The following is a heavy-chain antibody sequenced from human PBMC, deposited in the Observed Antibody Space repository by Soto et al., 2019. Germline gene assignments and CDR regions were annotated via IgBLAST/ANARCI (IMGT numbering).Heavy chain of an antibody. V-gene: IGHV3-23*01. D-gene: IGHD6-19*01. CDR3: AHSPGYSSGWYVTKGVYYYYGMDV. Sequence: PGGSLRLSCAASGFTFSSYAMSWVRQAPGKGLEWVSAISGSGGSTYYADSVKGRFTISRDNSKNTLYLQMNSLRAEDTAVYYCAHSPGYSSGWYVTKGVYYYYGMDVWGQGTTVTVSS. J-gene: IGHJ6*02. CDR2: ISGSGGST. CDR1: GFTFSSYA.